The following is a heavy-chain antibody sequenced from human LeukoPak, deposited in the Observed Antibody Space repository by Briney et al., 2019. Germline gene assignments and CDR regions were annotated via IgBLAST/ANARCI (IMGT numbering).Heavy chain of an antibody. CDR2: ISSTGRT. V-gene: IGHV4-59*08. D-gene: IGHD6-19*01. J-gene: IGHJ5*02. CDR3: AKGAGPPWFDP. CDR1: GGSISSYY. Sequence: SETLSLTCTVSGGSISSYYWSWIRQPPGKGLEWIGRISSTGRTDYNPSLTSRVTISVDMSKNQFSMKLSSVTAADTAVYYCAKGAGPPWFDPWGQGTLVTVSS.